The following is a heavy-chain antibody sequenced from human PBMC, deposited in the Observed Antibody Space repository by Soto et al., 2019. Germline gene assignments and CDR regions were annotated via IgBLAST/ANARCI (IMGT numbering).Heavy chain of an antibody. CDR1: GFTFPSYY. J-gene: IGHJ6*03. Sequence: ASVKVSCKASGFTFPSYYMHWVRQAPGQGLEWMGIINPAGGTTTYAQSFQGRVTMTRDTSTSTVYMELSSLRSEDTAVYYCAMRSTEGAYYYMDVWGKGTTVTVSS. CDR2: INPAGGTT. D-gene: IGHD2-2*01. V-gene: IGHV1-46*03. CDR3: AMRSTEGAYYYMDV.